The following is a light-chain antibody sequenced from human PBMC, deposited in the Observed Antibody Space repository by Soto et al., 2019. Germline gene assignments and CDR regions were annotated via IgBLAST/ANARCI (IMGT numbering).Light chain of an antibody. J-gene: IGKJ2*01. V-gene: IGKV3-20*01. Sequence: EIVLTQSPGTLSLSPGERATLSCRASQSVSGSYLAWYQQKPGQAPSLLIYGASSRATGTPDRFSGSGSGTDFTLTISRLEPEDFAVYYCQQYGSSPPDTFGQGTKLEIK. CDR1: QSVSGSY. CDR2: GAS. CDR3: QQYGSSPPDT.